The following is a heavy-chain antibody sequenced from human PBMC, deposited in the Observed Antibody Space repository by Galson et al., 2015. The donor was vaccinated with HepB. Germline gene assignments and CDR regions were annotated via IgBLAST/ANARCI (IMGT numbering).Heavy chain of an antibody. Sequence: SLRLSCATSEFTFSHYSMNWVRQAPGKGLEWVSSISGGSSYKYYADSVKGRFTISRDNAKNSLYLQMNSLRAEDTAVYYCASQNPDGYSSGWGHFDYWGQGTLVAVSS. D-gene: IGHD6-19*01. CDR3: ASQNPDGYSSGWGHFDY. CDR1: EFTFSHYS. CDR2: ISGGSSYK. V-gene: IGHV3-21*01. J-gene: IGHJ4*02.